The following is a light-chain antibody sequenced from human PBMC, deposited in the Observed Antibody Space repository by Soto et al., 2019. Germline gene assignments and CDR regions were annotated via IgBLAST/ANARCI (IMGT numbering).Light chain of an antibody. CDR1: SSDVGGYNY. V-gene: IGLV2-14*01. Sequence: QSALTQPASVSGSPGQSITISCTGTSSDVGGYNYVSWSQQHPGKAPQLMIHEVSNRPSGVSNRFSGSKSGNTASLTISGLQAEDEADYYCSSYTSSSTYVFGTGTKLTVL. CDR3: SSYTSSSTYV. J-gene: IGLJ1*01. CDR2: EVS.